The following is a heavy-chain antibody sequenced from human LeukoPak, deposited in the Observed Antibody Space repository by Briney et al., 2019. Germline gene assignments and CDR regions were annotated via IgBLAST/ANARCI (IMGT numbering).Heavy chain of an antibody. V-gene: IGHV1-69*05. D-gene: IGHD3-3*01. J-gene: IGHJ3*02. CDR1: GGTFSSYA. CDR3: ARDRPVLRFLEWLLNDAFDI. CDR2: TIPIFGTA. Sequence: SVKVSCKASGGTFSSYAISWVRQAPGQGLEWMGRTIPIFGTANYAQKLQGRVTMTTDTSTSTAYMELRSLRSDDTAVYYCARDRPVLRFLEWLLNDAFDIWGQGTMVTVSS.